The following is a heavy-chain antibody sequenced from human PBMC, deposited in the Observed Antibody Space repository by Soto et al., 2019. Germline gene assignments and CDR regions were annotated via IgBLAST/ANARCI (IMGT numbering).Heavy chain of an antibody. Sequence: QVQLVQSGAEVKKPGSSVKVSCKASGGTFSSYAISWVRQAPGQGLEWMGGIIPIFGTANYAQKFQGRVMITADESTSTAYMELSSLRSEGTAVYYCASGYCSSTSCYGYGMDVWGQGTTVTVSS. CDR2: IIPIFGTA. V-gene: IGHV1-69*01. CDR1: GGTFSSYA. CDR3: ASGYCSSTSCYGYGMDV. D-gene: IGHD2-2*03. J-gene: IGHJ6*02.